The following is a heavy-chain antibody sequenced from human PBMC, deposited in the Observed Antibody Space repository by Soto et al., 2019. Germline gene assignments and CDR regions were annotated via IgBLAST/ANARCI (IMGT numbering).Heavy chain of an antibody. CDR1: GFTFSSYS. V-gene: IGHV3-21*01. D-gene: IGHD3-22*01. CDR2: ISSSSSYI. CDR3: ARVGHSSGYNYFDY. J-gene: IGHJ4*02. Sequence: PGGSLRLSCAASGFTFSSYSMNWVRQAPGKGLEWVSSISSSSSYIYYADSVKGRFTISRDNAKNSLYLQMNSLRAEDTAVYYCARVGHSSGYNYFDYWGQGTLVTVSS.